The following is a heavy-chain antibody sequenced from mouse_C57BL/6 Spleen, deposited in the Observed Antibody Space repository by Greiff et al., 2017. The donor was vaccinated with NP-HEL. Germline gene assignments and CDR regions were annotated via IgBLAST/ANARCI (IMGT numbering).Heavy chain of an antibody. J-gene: IGHJ2*01. CDR2: IDPSDSYT. CDR1: GYTFTSYW. D-gene: IGHD4-1*01. CDR3: AVEKELTGTDY. V-gene: IGHV1-59*01. Sequence: VQLQQPGAELVRPGTSVKLSCKASGYTFTSYWMHWVKQRPGQGLEWIGVIDPSDSYTNYNQKFKGKATLTVDTSSSTAYMQLSSLTSEDSAVYYCAVEKELTGTDYWGQGTTLTVSS.